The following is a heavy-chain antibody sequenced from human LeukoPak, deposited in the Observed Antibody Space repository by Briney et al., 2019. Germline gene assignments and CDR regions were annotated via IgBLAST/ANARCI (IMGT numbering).Heavy chain of an antibody. CDR3: ARTFSGDDNFDY. CDR2: IYYSGST. V-gene: IGHV4-39*07. D-gene: IGHD2-21*02. J-gene: IGHJ4*02. Sequence: SETLSLTCTVSGGSISSSSYYWGWIRQPPGKGLEWIGSIYYSGSTYYNPSLKSRVTISVDTSKNQFSLKLSSVTAADTAVYYCARTFSGDDNFDYWGQGTLVTVSS. CDR1: GGSISSSSYY.